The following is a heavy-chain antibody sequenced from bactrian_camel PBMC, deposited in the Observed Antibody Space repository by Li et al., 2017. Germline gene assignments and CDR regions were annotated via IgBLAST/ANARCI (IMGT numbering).Heavy chain of an antibody. D-gene: IGHD2*01. CDR1: GFTFSSYY. CDR2: ISIENGMT. J-gene: IGHJ4*01. V-gene: IGHV3-2*01. CDR3: ATGLVPYCSGAYCYTQYKY. Sequence: QLVESGGGLLQPGGSLRLSCAASGFTFSSYYVAWVRQAPGKGLEWVSSISIENGMTYSADSVRGRFTLSRDNAKNTLYLQMNSLKPEDTAVYYCATGLVPYCSGAYCYTQYKYWGQGTQVAVS.